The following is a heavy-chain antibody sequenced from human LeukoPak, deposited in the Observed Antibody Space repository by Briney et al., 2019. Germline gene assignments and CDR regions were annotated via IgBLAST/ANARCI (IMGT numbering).Heavy chain of an antibody. D-gene: IGHD1-1*01. Sequence: GGSLRLSCAASGFTVSNNYMSWVRQAPGKGLEWVSIIYGDGGTYYADSVKGRFTISRDTSKNTLYLQMNSLSAEDTAVYYCARDTTGPLYWGQGTLVTVSS. CDR1: GFTVSNNY. V-gene: IGHV3-66*01. CDR2: IYGDGGT. CDR3: ARDTTGPLY. J-gene: IGHJ4*02.